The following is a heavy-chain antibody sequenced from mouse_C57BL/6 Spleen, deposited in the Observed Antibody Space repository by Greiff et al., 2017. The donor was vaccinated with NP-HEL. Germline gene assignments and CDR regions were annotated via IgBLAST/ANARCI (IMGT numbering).Heavy chain of an antibody. J-gene: IGHJ1*03. Sequence: EVQRVESGGGLVKPGGSLKLSCAASGFTFSSYTMSWVRQTPEKRLEWVATISGGGGNTYYPDSVKGRFTISRDNAKNTLYLQMSSLRSEDTALYYCARPDDYGWYFDVWGTGTTVTVSS. CDR2: ISGGGGNT. CDR3: ARPDDYGWYFDV. CDR1: GFTFSSYT. D-gene: IGHD2-4*01. V-gene: IGHV5-9*01.